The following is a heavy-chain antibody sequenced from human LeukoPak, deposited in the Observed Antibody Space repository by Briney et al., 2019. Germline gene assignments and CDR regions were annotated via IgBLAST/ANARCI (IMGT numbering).Heavy chain of an antibody. CDR3: ARGSYKWLRSPYDY. CDR2: VCHSGPT. J-gene: IGHJ4*02. V-gene: IGHV4-39*01. D-gene: IGHD5-12*01. Sequence: SETLSLTCTVSGGSISGCSYYWDWIRQPPGKGLEWIGSVCHSGPTYFNPSLTSRVTMSIDTSQNQFSLRLNFVTAADTAMYYCARGSYKWLRSPYDYWGQGTLVTVSS. CDR1: GGSISGCSYY.